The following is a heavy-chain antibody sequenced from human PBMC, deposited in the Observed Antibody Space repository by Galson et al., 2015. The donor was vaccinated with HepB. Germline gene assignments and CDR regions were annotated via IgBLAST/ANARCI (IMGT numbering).Heavy chain of an antibody. CDR2: ISYDGRHK. D-gene: IGHD3-16*02. CDR1: GFSFSRYG. V-gene: IGHV3-30*18. J-gene: IGHJ6*02. CDR3: AKESGGSYRDYYFYGMDI. Sequence: SLRLSCVASGFSFSRYGMHWVRQAPGKGLQWAAVISYDGRHKYYADSVKGRFTILRDNSKNTLYLQMNSLRAEDTAVYYCAKESGGSYRDYYFYGMDIWGQGTTVTVSS.